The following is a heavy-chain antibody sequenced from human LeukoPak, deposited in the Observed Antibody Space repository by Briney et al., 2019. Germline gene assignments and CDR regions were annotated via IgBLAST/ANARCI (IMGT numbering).Heavy chain of an antibody. CDR2: INHSGST. V-gene: IGHV4-34*01. CDR3: ARGLLRPYYYYGMDV. J-gene: IGHJ6*02. CDR1: GGSFSGYY. Sequence: SETLSLTCAVYGGSFSGYYWSWIRQPPGKGLEWIGEINHSGSTNYNLSLKSRVTISVDTSKNQFSLKLSSVTAADTAVYYCARGLLRPYYYYGMDVWGQGTTVTVSS. D-gene: IGHD3-3*01.